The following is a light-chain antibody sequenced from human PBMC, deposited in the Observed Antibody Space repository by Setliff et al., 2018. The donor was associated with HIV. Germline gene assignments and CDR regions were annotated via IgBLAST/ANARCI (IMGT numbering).Light chain of an antibody. J-gene: IGLJ1*01. CDR3: CSYTGDIILYV. CDR1: SSDV. V-gene: IGLV2-23*02. CDR2: GVN. Sequence: QSVLTQPPSASGSPGQSVTISCTGTSSDVVSWYQQHPGKVPKLIIYGVNKRPSEVSSRFSASKSGDTASLTISDLQAEDEADYYCCSYTGDIILYVFGTGTKVTVL.